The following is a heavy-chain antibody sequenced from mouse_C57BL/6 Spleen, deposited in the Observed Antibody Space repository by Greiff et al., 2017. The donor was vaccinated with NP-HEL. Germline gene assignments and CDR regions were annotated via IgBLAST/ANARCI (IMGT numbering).Heavy chain of an antibody. CDR1: GYAFSSSW. V-gene: IGHV1-82*01. J-gene: IGHJ4*01. D-gene: IGHD2-3*01. CDR2: IYPGDGDT. CDR3: ARCDGLYYAMDY. Sequence: VKLVESGPELVKPGASVKISCKASGYAFSSSWMNWVKQRPGKGLEWIGRIYPGDGDTNYNGKFKGKATLTADKSSSTAYMQLSSLTSEDSAVYFCARCDGLYYAMDYWGQGTSVTVSS.